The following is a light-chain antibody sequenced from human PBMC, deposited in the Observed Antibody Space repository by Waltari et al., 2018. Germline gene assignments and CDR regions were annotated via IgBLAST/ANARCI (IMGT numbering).Light chain of an antibody. CDR2: DAS. J-gene: IGKJ1*01. Sequence: EIVLTQSPATLSLSPGERATLSCRASQSISSSLAWYQQKPGQAPRLLIYDASNRATGIPARFSGGGSGTDFTLTISSLEPEDFAVYYCQQRDSWWTFGQGTKVEIK. CDR1: QSISSS. V-gene: IGKV3-11*01. CDR3: QQRDSWWT.